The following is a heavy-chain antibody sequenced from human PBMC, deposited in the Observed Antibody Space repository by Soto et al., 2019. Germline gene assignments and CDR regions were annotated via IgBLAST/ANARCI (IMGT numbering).Heavy chain of an antibody. CDR2: MNPNSGNT. Sequence: SVKVSCKASGYTFTSYDINWVRQATGQGLEWMGWMNPNSGNTGYAQKFQGRVTMTRNTSISTAYMELSSLRSEDTAVYYCARASRLTYYYGSGSYPPPGYWGQGTLVTVSS. CDR1: GYTFTSYD. CDR3: ARASRLTYYYGSGSYPPPGY. V-gene: IGHV1-8*01. J-gene: IGHJ4*02. D-gene: IGHD3-10*01.